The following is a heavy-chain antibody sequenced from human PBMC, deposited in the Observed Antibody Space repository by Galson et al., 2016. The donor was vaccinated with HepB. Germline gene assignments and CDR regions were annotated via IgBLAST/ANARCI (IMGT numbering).Heavy chain of an antibody. V-gene: IGHV3-33*01. CDR2: IWSDGNNK. D-gene: IGHD3-9*01. Sequence: SLRLSCAALRFDFKNYVMNWVRRAPGKGLEWVATIWSDGNNKFYADSVKGRFTVSRDNSRKTPYLQMNSLSADDTAVYYCARVNGFCGTATCNGPADYNYQYYGMDVWAPGTTVTVS. CDR3: ARVNGFCGTATCNGPADYNYQYYGMDV. J-gene: IGHJ6*02. CDR1: RFDFKNYV.